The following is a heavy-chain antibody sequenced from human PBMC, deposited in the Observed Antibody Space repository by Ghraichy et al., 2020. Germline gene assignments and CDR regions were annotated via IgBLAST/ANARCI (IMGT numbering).Heavy chain of an antibody. CDR3: AKTYHFWSFDY. J-gene: IGHJ4*02. CDR2: ISDSGISI. V-gene: IGHV3-23*01. CDR1: GFTFSSYA. Sequence: GESLNISCAASGFTFSSYAMSWVRQAPGRGLEWVSAISDSGISIFFADSVKGRFTISRDNSRNTLYLYMSSLSAEDTAVYYCAKTYHFWSFDYWGQGTLVTVSS. D-gene: IGHD3-3*01.